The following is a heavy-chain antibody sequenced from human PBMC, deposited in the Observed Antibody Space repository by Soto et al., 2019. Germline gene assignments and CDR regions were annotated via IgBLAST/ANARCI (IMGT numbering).Heavy chain of an antibody. D-gene: IGHD2-21*02. CDR2: ISGSGATT. CDR1: GFTFSSYA. Sequence: EVQLLESGGGLVQPGGSLRLSCAASGFTFSSYAMSWVRQAPGKGLEWVSAISGSGATTYYADSVKGRFTISRDNSKNTRYLQMNSLRADDTAVYYCAKGPAYCGGDCHPDYWGQGTLVTVSS. CDR3: AKGPAYCGGDCHPDY. V-gene: IGHV3-23*01. J-gene: IGHJ4*02.